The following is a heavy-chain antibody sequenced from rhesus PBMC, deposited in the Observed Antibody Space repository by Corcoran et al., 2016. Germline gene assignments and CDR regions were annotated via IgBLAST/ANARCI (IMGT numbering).Heavy chain of an antibody. CDR1: GGSISSSYW. CDR2: VYGGSGST. CDR3: ARREVDNSLDV. J-gene: IGHJ5-2*02. Sequence: QVQLQESGPGLVKPSETLSLTCAVSGGSISSSYWWSWIRQSPGKGLEWIGYVYGGSGSTTYNPSLNSRVTISTDTSKNQFSLKLSSVTAADTAVYYCARREVDNSLDVWGRGVLVTVSS. V-gene: IGHV4S7*01.